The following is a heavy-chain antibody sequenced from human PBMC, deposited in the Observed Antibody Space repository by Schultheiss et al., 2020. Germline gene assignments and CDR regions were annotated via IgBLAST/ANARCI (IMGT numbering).Heavy chain of an antibody. J-gene: IGHJ4*02. CDR1: GGSISSGGYS. V-gene: IGHV4-30-2*03. CDR3: ARQSGSWELRFDY. Sequence: SETLSLTCAVSGGSISSGGYSWSWIRQPPGKGLEWIGYIYHSGSTYYNPSLKSRVTISVDTSKNQFSLKLSSVTAADTAVYYCARQSGSWELRFDYWGQGTLVTVSS. CDR2: IYHSGST. D-gene: IGHD1-26*01.